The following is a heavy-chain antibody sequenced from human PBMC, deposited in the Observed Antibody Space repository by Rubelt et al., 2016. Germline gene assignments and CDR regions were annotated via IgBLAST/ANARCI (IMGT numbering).Heavy chain of an antibody. CDR3: AREGYGD. J-gene: IGHJ4*02. CDR2: ISYDGSNK. D-gene: IGHD6-13*01. Sequence: ISYDGSNKYYADSVKGRFTVSRDNSKNTLYLQMNSLRAEDTAVYYCAREGYGDWGQGTLVTVSS. V-gene: IGHV3-30*01.